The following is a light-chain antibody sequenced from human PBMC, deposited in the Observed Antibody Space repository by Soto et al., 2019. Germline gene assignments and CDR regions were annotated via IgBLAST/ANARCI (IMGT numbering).Light chain of an antibody. CDR3: MQGTPWPPT. CDR2: KVS. CDR1: QGLVYGDGHTY. Sequence: DVVMTQSPLSLPVTLGQAASISCRSSQGLVYGDGHTYMHWFQQRPGQSPRRLIYKVSNRDSGVPDRFSDSASGTNFTLKISRVEAEDVGVYYCMQGTPWPPTFGGGTKVEIK. V-gene: IGKV2-30*01. J-gene: IGKJ4*01.